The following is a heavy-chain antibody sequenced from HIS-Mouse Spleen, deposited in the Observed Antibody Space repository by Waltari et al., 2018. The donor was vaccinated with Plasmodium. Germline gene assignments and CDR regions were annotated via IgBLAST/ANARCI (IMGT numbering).Heavy chain of an antibody. CDR2: ISSNGGST. J-gene: IGHJ4*02. CDR1: GFLFRSYP. Sequence: EVQLVESGGGLVQPGGSLRLSCPAPGFLFRSYPIHWVRQAPGKGLEYVSAISSNGGSTYYANSVKGRFTISRDNSKNTLYLQMGSLRAEDMAVYYCARVKYYDFWSGYPDYWGQGTLVTVSS. V-gene: IGHV3-64*01. CDR3: ARVKYYDFWSGYPDY. D-gene: IGHD3-3*01.